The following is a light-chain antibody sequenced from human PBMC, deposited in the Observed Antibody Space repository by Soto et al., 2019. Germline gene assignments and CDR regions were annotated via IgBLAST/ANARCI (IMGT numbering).Light chain of an antibody. CDR2: DAS. V-gene: IGKV3-11*01. CDR1: QSVSSY. Sequence: EIVLTQSPATLSLSPGERATLSCRASQSVSSYLAWYQQKPGQAPRLLIYDASNRATGIPARFSGSGSGTDFTLTISSLEPDDFAVYYCQQRSNWPFGQGTKVEIK. J-gene: IGKJ1*01. CDR3: QQRSNWP.